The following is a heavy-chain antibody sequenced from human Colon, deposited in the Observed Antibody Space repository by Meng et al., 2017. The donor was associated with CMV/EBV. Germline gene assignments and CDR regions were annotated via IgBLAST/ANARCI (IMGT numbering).Heavy chain of an antibody. CDR3: ARDKGFLGGTFDY. D-gene: IGHD1-26*01. CDR2: ISTSGTKI. J-gene: IGHJ4*02. Sequence: GESLKISCATSGFTFSSYTMHWVRQAPGKGLEWVSSISTSGTKIYYADSVKGRFTVSRDDARDSLYLQLSSLRAEDTALYYCARDKGFLGGTFDYWGQGTPVTAPQ. V-gene: IGHV3-21*01. CDR1: GFTFSSYT.